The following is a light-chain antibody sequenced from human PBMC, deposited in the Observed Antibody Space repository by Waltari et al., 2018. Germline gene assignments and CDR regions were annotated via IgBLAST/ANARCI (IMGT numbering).Light chain of an antibody. Sequence: DIQMTQSPSSLSASVGDRVTITCRASQTINKDLNWYQQKPGKAPKVLISVVSYLHTGVPSRFSGSGSGTDFTLTISSLQPEDFATYYCQQSDSLPLTFAGGTKVEIK. CDR1: QTINKD. V-gene: IGKV1-39*01. CDR2: VVS. CDR3: QQSDSLPLT. J-gene: IGKJ4*01.